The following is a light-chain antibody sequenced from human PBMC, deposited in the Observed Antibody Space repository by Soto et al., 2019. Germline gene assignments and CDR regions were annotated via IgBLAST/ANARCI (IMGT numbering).Light chain of an antibody. CDR3: HQYGGSPQT. J-gene: IGKJ1*01. CDR1: QSVSNY. V-gene: IGKV3-20*01. Sequence: EIVLTQSPGTLSLSPGERATLSCRASQSVSNYLAWYQRKPGQAPRLLIYGASSRATGIPDRFSGSGSGTVFTFTISRLEPEDFAVYYCHQYGGSPQTFGQGTKVEIK. CDR2: GAS.